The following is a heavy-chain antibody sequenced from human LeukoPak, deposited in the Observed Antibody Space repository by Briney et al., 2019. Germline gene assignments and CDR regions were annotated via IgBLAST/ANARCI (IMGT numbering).Heavy chain of an antibody. V-gene: IGHV3-74*01. D-gene: IGHD2-2*01. J-gene: IGHJ4*02. CDR1: GFTFSSYW. CDR2: INSDGSST. Sequence: GGSLRLSCAASGFTFSSYWMHWVRQAPGKGLVWVSRINSDGSSTSYADSVKGRFTISRDNAKNTLYLQMNSLRAEDTAVYYCASFSASPPYCSSTSCYAIDHWGQGTLVTVSS. CDR3: ASFSASPPYCSSTSCYAIDH.